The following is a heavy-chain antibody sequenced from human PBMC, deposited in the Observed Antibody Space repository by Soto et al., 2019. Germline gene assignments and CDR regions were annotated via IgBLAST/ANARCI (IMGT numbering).Heavy chain of an antibody. CDR1: GYTFTSYG. CDR3: ARDPQLLRWNRFDY. CDR2: ISAYNGNT. D-gene: IGHD3-16*01. Sequence: GASVKVSCKASGYTFTSYGISWVRQAPGQGLEWMGWISAYNGNTNYAQKLQGRVTMTTDTSTSTAYMELRSLRSDDTAVHYCARDPQLLRWNRFDYWGQGTLVTVSS. J-gene: IGHJ4*02. V-gene: IGHV1-18*01.